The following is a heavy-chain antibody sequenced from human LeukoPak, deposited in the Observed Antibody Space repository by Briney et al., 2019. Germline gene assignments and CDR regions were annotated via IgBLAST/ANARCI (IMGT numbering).Heavy chain of an antibody. D-gene: IGHD3-9*01. CDR2: IYSGGAT. V-gene: IGHV3-66*01. CDR3: ARDAALLRYFDWLLDVDY. Sequence: GGSLRLSCAASGFTFSSYWMHWVRQAPGKGLEWVSIIYSGGATFYADSVKGRFTISRESSKNTLWLQMNSLRAEDTAVYYCARDAALLRYFDWLLDVDYWGQGTLVTVSS. CDR1: GFTFSSYW. J-gene: IGHJ4*02.